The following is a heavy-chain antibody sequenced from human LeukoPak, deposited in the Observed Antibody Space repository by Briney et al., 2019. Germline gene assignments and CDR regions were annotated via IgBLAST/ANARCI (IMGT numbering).Heavy chain of an antibody. J-gene: IGHJ4*02. CDR1: GFTFSSYG. V-gene: IGHV3-30*02. CDR3: AKDQDQYSSSSHFDY. Sequence: GGSLRLSCAASGFTFSSYGMHWVRQAPGKGLEWVAVIWYGGSNKYYADSVKGRFTISRDNSKNTLYLQMNSLRAEDTAVYYCAKDQDQYSSSSHFDYWGQGTLVTVSS. D-gene: IGHD6-13*01. CDR2: IWYGGSNK.